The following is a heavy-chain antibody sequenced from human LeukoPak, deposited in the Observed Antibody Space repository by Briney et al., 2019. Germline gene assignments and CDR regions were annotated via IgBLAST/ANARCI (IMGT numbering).Heavy chain of an antibody. CDR1: GGSISSYY. CDR2: IYYSGST. J-gene: IGHJ6*02. D-gene: IGHD3-3*01. Sequence: PSETLSLTCTVSGGSISSYYWSWIRQPPVKELEWIGYIYYSGSTNYNPSLKSRVTISVDTSKNQFSLKLSPVTAADTAVYYCARLPVSGYNYYYHGMDVWGQGTTVTVSS. V-gene: IGHV4-59*08. CDR3: ARLPVSGYNYYYHGMDV.